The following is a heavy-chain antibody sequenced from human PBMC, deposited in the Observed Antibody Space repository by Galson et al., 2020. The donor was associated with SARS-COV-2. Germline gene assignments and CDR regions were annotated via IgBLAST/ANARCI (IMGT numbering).Heavy chain of an antibody. D-gene: IGHD5-18*01. Sequence: GGSLRLSCAASGFTFDDYAMHWVRQAPGKGLEWVSLISWDGGSTYYADSVKGRFTISRDNSKNSLYLQMNSLRAEDTALYYCAKGGTARAHYYGRDVGGQGARGT. J-gene: IGHJ6*02. CDR2: ISWDGGST. CDR1: GFTFDDYA. CDR3: AKGGTARAHYYGRDV. V-gene: IGHV3-43D*03.